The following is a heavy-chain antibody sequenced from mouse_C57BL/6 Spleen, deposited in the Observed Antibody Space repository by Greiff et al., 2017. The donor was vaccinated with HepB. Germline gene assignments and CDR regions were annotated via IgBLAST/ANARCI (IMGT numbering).Heavy chain of an antibody. Sequence: LQQSGAELVMPGASVKLSCKASGYTFTSYWMHWVKQRPGQGLEWIGEIDPSDSYTNYNQKFKGKSTLTVDKSSSTAYMQLSSLTSEDSAVYYCAIDDYWGQGTTLTVSS. J-gene: IGHJ2*01. CDR2: IDPSDSYT. V-gene: IGHV1-69*01. CDR1: GYTFTSYW. CDR3: AIDDY.